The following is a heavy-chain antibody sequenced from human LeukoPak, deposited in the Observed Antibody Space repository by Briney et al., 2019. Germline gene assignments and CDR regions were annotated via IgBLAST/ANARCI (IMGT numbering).Heavy chain of an antibody. CDR3: ARGERSGYSYYFDY. D-gene: IGHD3-3*01. V-gene: IGHV4-59*01. CDR1: GGSISSYF. CDR2: IFYSGST. Sequence: NPSETLPLTCTVSGGSISSYFWSWIRQPPGKGLEWIGYIFYSGSTNYNPSLKSRVTISVDTSKNQFSLKLTSVTAADTAVYYCARGERSGYSYYFDYWGQGTLVTVSS. J-gene: IGHJ4*02.